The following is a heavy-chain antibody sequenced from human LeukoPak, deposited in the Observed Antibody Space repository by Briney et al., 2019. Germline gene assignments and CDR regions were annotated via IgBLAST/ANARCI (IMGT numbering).Heavy chain of an antibody. D-gene: IGHD7-27*01. CDR2: IYYSGST. J-gene: IGHJ3*02. CDR1: GGSISSGGYY. V-gene: IGHV4-31*03. Sequence: SETLSLTCTVSGGSISSGGYYWNWIRQHPGKGLEWIGYIYYSGSTYYNPSLKSRVTISVDTSKNQFSLKLSSVTAADTAVYYCARVNGSELGMGAFDIWGQGTMVTVSS. CDR3: ARVNGSELGMGAFDI.